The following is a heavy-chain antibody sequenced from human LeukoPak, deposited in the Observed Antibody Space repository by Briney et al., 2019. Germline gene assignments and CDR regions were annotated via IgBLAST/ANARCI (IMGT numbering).Heavy chain of an antibody. V-gene: IGHV3-49*04. D-gene: IGHD3-10*01. CDR1: GFTFGDYA. J-gene: IGHJ4*02. CDR3: ARGDTMVRGEDY. Sequence: GGSLRLSCTASGFTFGDYAMSWVRQAPGKGLEWVGFIRSKAYGGTTEYAASVKGRFTISRDNSKNTLYLQMNSLRAEDTAVYYCARGDTMVRGEDYWGQGTLVTVSS. CDR2: IRSKAYGGTT.